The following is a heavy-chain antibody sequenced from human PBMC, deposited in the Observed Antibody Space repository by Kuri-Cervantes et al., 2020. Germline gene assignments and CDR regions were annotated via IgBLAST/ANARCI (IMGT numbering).Heavy chain of an antibody. D-gene: IGHD6-13*01. CDR3: ARDPSQQLVLSGPRSYYYYYGMDV. J-gene: IGHJ6*02. CDR2: ISYDGSNK. V-gene: IGHV3-30-3*01. CDR1: GFTFSSYA. Sequence: GESLKISCAASGFTFSSYAMHWVRQAPGKGLEWVAVISYDGSNKYYADSVKGRFTISRDNSKNTLYLQMNSLRAEDTAVYYCARDPSQQLVLSGPRSYYYYYGMDVWGQGTTVTVSS.